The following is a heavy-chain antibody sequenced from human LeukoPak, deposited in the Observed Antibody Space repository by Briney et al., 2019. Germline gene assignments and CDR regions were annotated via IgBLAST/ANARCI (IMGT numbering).Heavy chain of an antibody. V-gene: IGHV4-59*08. CDR3: ARHPFQYPFDH. CDR1: GASVSSDY. Sequence: SETLSLTCTVSGASVSSDYWSWIRQSPGKGLEWIGYIYHSGHTMSNPSLKSRVSLSLDTSNNQFSLKLSSVTAADTAVYYCARHPFQYPFDHWGQGTVVSVS. J-gene: IGHJ5*02. CDR2: IYHSGHT. D-gene: IGHD2/OR15-2a*01.